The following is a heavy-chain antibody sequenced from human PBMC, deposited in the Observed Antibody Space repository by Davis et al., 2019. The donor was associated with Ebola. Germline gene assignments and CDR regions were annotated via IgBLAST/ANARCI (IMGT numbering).Heavy chain of an antibody. J-gene: IGHJ6*04. CDR2: VSGRATTI. V-gene: IGHV3-23*01. CDR1: GFTFNTYA. D-gene: IGHD2-8*02. Sequence: GGSLRLSCAASGFTFNTYAMSWVRQAPGKGLEWVSVVSGRATTIYYADSVKGRFTISRDNSKNTLYLQMNSLRAEDTAVYYCARVTGMDVWGKGTTVTVSS. CDR3: ARVTGMDV.